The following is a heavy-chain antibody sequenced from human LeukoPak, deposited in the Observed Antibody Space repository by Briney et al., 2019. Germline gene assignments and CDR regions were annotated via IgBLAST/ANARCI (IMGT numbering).Heavy chain of an antibody. CDR3: ARGTTILGVATGYFDY. V-gene: IGHV4-59*01. CDR1: GGSISSYY. Sequence: SETLSLTCTVSGGSISSYYWSWIRQPPGKGLEWIGYIYYSGSTNYNPSLKSRVTISVDTSKNQFSLKLSSVTAADTAVYYCARGTTILGVATGYFDYWGQGTLVTISS. CDR2: IYYSGST. J-gene: IGHJ4*02. D-gene: IGHD3-3*01.